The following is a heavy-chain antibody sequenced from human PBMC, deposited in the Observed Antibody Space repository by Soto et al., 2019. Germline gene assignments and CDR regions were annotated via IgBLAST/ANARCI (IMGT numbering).Heavy chain of an antibody. D-gene: IGHD3-22*01. CDR2: INAGNGNT. CDR3: ARTVFQKRHYYDSSGLDY. CDR1: GYTFTSYA. J-gene: IGHJ4*02. V-gene: IGHV1-3*01. Sequence: QVQLVQSGAEVKKPGASVKVSCKASGYTFTSYAMHWVRQAPGQRLEWMGWINAGNGNTKYSQKFQGRVTITRDTSASTAYMELSSLRSEDTAVYYCARTVFQKRHYYDSSGLDYWGQGTLVTVSS.